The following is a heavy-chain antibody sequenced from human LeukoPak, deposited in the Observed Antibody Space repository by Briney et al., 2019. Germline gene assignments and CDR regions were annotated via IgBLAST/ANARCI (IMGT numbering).Heavy chain of an antibody. CDR3: AKGAYDYIEMGYFDY. Sequence: GGFLRLSCAASGFSLSNSAMSWVRQAPGKGLEWVSLIIASSGSTFYADSVKGRFTISRDNSKNTLYLQMNSLRAEDTAVYYCAKGAYDYIEMGYFDYWGQGTLVTVSS. J-gene: IGHJ4*02. CDR1: GFSLSNSA. CDR2: IIASSGST. D-gene: IGHD5-12*01. V-gene: IGHV3-23*01.